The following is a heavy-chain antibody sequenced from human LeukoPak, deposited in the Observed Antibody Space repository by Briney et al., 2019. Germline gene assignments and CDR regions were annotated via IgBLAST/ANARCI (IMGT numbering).Heavy chain of an antibody. CDR2: IGGSDGRT. J-gene: IGHJ6*03. CDR3: AKDSSSYDWGYMDV. Sequence: GGSLRLSCAASGFTFSTYATSWVRQAPGKGLGWVSLIGGSDGRTRYADSVKGRFTISRDNSKNTLYLEMNSLSAEDTAVYYCAKDSSSYDWGYMDVWGKGTTVTISS. V-gene: IGHV3-23*01. CDR1: GFTFSTYA. D-gene: IGHD3-22*01.